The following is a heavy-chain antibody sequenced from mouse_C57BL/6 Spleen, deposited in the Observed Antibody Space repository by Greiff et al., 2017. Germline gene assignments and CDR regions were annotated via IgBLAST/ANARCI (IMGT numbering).Heavy chain of an antibody. Sequence: EVQLVESGRGLVKPGASLKLSCAASGFTFSSYAMSWVRQTPEKRLEWIATISDGGSYTYYPDNVKGRFTISRDNAKSNLYLQMSRLKSEDTAMYYCARDDGEYGGDAMGDWGQGTSVTVAS. CDR2: ISDGGSYT. CDR3: ARDDGEYGGDAMGD. D-gene: IGHD2-13*01. J-gene: IGHJ4*01. V-gene: IGHV5-4*01. CDR1: GFTFSSYA.